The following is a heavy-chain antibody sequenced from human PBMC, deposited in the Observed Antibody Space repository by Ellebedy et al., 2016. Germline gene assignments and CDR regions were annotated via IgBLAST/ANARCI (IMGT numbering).Heavy chain of an antibody. V-gene: IGHV1-46*04. J-gene: IGHJ3*02. D-gene: IGHD2-15*01. CDR3: ARTNGGSCYWCLGEDAFDI. CDR1: GYTFTSYY. CDR2: INPSGGST. Sequence: ASVKVSCKASGYTFTSYYMHWVRRAPGQGLEWMGIINPSGGSTSYAQKLQGRVTMTRDTSTSTVYMELSSLRSDDTAVYYCARTNGGSCYWCLGEDAFDIWGQGTMVTVSS.